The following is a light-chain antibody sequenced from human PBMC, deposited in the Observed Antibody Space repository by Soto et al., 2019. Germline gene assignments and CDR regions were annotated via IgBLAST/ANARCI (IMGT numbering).Light chain of an antibody. V-gene: IGLV2-14*01. CDR3: SSYTSYTTLWQ. CDR2: GGS. J-gene: IGLJ3*02. Sequence: QSVLTQPASVSGSPGQSITISCTGTGSDIGNYNYVSWYQQYPGKAPKLMIYGGSNRPSGVSNRFSGSKSGNAASLTISGLQAEDEADYYCSSYTSYTTLWQFGVGTKVTVL. CDR1: GSDIGNYNY.